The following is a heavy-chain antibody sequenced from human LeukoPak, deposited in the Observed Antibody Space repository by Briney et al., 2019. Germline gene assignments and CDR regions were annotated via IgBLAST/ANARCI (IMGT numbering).Heavy chain of an antibody. Sequence: GGSLRLSCAASGFTFSSYAMSWVRQAPGKGLEWVSAISGSGGSTYYADSVKGRFTISRDNSKNTLYLQMNSLRAEDTAVYYCAKDAADSSGYYSILLFDYWGQGTRVTLSS. CDR1: GFTFSSYA. V-gene: IGHV3-23*01. CDR2: ISGSGGST. CDR3: AKDAADSSGYYSILLFDY. J-gene: IGHJ4*02. D-gene: IGHD3-22*01.